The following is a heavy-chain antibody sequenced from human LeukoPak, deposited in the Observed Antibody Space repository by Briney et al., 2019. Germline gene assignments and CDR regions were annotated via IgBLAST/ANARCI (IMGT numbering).Heavy chain of an antibody. Sequence: ASVKVSCKASGYTFTGFAVNWFRQAPGQGLEWMGWINTNTGNPTYVQGFTGRFGFSLDTSVSTAYLQISSLKAEDTSLYYCARGLRDKSGTLRFDPWGQGTRVTVSS. CDR3: ARGLRDKSGTLRFDP. V-gene: IGHV7-4-1*02. CDR1: GYTFTGFA. D-gene: IGHD3-10*01. CDR2: INTNTGNP. J-gene: IGHJ5*02.